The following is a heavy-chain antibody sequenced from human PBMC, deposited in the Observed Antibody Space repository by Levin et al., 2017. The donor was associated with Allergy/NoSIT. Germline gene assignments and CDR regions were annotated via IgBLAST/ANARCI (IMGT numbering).Heavy chain of an antibody. J-gene: IGHJ4*02. CDR3: TTDLGYCSGGSCYAIDY. Sequence: GGSLRLSCAASGFTFSNAWMSWVRQAPGKGLEWVGRIKSKTDGGTTDYAAPVKGRFTISRDDSKNTLYLQMNSLKTEDTAVYYCTTDLGYCSGGSCYAIDYWGQGTLVTVSS. D-gene: IGHD2-15*01. CDR2: IKSKTDGGTT. CDR1: GFTFSNAW. V-gene: IGHV3-15*01.